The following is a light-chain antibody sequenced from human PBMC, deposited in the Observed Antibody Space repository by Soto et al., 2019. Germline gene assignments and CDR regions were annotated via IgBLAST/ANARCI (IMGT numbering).Light chain of an antibody. CDR2: GAS. CDR3: QPYDRSPWT. Sequence: EIVLTQSPGTLSLSPGERATLSCRASQSVSSSFLAWYQQKPGQASRLLIYGASSRATGIPDRFSGSGSGTDFTLTISRLEPEDFAVFYCQPYDRSPWTFGQGTKVEIK. J-gene: IGKJ1*01. CDR1: QSVSSSF. V-gene: IGKV3-20*01.